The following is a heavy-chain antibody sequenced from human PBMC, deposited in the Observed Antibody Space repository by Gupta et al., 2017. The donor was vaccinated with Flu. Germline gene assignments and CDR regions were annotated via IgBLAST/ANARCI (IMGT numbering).Heavy chain of an antibody. D-gene: IGHD2-2*01. V-gene: IGHV3-74*01. CDR2: INSDGSST. Sequence: EVQLVESGGGLVQPAGSLRLSGAASGFTLSSYWMPSVRQASGKGPVWLSSINSDGSSTSYADSVEGRFTISRDNAKNTLYLQMNSLRADDTAVYYCARGIYCGSSSCYGGGSYYYGLDVWGQGTAVTVSS. CDR1: GFTLSSYW. J-gene: IGHJ6*02. CDR3: ARGIYCGSSSCYGGGSYYYGLDV.